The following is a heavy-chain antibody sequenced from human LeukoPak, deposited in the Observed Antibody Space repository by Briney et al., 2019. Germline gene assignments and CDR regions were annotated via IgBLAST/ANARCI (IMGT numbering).Heavy chain of an antibody. D-gene: IGHD3-10*01. V-gene: IGHV3-13*01. Sequence: PGGSLRLSCAASRLTFSSHDMHSVRQATGEGLEWVSAITTAGDTYYPGSVKGRFTISRENAKNSLYLQMNNLRAGDTAVYYCTRALSRGTNYYFDYWGQGTLVTVSS. CDR2: ITTAGDT. J-gene: IGHJ4*02. CDR1: RLTFSSHD. CDR3: TRALSRGTNYYFDY.